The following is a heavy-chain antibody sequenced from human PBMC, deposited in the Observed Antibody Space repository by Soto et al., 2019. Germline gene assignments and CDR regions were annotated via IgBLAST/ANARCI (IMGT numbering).Heavy chain of an antibody. V-gene: IGHV4-4*02. CDR1: GGSISSSNW. CDR2: IYHSGST. Sequence: QVQLQESGPGLVKPSGTLSLTCAVSGGSISSSNWWSWVRQPPGKGLEWIGEIYHSGSTNYNPSLTRLVNISVHKSKNEFSLKLSSVTAADTAVYYCANDCDCSSTSCYSGYWGQGTLVTFSS. J-gene: IGHJ4*02. CDR3: ANDCDCSSTSCYSGY. D-gene: IGHD2-2*01.